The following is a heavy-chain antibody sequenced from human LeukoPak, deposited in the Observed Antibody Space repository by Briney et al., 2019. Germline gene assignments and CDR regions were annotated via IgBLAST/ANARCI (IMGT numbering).Heavy chain of an antibody. V-gene: IGHV3-30*18. CDR2: ISYDGSNK. J-gene: IGHJ4*02. CDR1: GFTFSSYG. Sequence: GGSLTLSCAASGFTFSSYGMHWVRQAPGKGLEGVAVISYDGSNKYYADSVKGRFTISRDNSKNTLYLQMNSLRAEDTAVYYCAKDLYSSGTFDYWGQGTLVTVSS. D-gene: IGHD6-19*01. CDR3: AKDLYSSGTFDY.